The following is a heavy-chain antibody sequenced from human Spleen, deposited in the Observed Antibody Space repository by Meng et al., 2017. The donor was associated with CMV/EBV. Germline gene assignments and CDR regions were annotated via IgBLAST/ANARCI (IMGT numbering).Heavy chain of an antibody. D-gene: IGHD6-6*01. CDR3: AKDFGAARPWSYYYYGMDV. J-gene: IGHJ6*02. CDR2: ISSSGNTV. Sequence: GESLKISCVASGFTFSSYEMIWVRQAPGKGLEWLSYISSSGNTVNYADSVKGRFTISRDNSKNTLYLQMNSLRAEDTAVYYCAKDFGAARPWSYYYYGMDVWGQGTTVTVSS. V-gene: IGHV3-48*03. CDR1: GFTFSSYE.